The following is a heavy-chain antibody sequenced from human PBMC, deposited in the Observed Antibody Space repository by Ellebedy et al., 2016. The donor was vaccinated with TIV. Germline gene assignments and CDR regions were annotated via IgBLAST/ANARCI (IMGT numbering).Heavy chain of an antibody. D-gene: IGHD3-10*01. CDR1: GYTLTELS. V-gene: IGHV1-24*01. J-gene: IGHJ4*02. CDR3: ATENPMVRGVDFDY. Sequence: AASVKVSCKVSGYTLTELSMHWVRQAPGKGLEWMGGFDPEDGETIYAQKFQGRVTMTEDTSTDTAYMELSSLRSEDTAVYYCATENPMVRGVDFDYWGQGTLVTVSS. CDR2: FDPEDGET.